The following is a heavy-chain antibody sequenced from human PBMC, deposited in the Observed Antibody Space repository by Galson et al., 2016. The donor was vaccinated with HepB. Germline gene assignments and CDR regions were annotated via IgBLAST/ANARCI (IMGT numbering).Heavy chain of an antibody. J-gene: IGHJ3*02. CDR1: GFTFSSFG. Sequence: SLRLSCAASGFTFSSFGFHWVRQAPGRGLEWVAVISYDGSFKYYADSVKGRFTISRDNSKNTIYLQMNSLRAEDTAVYYCARDRGAVTVDAFDIWGQGTMVTVSS. V-gene: IGHV3-30*03. CDR2: ISYDGSFK. CDR3: ARDRGAVTVDAFDI. D-gene: IGHD2-21*02.